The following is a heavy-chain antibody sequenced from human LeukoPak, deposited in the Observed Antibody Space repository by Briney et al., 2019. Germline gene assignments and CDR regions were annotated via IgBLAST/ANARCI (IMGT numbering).Heavy chain of an antibody. Sequence: ASVKVSCKASGYTFTGYYMHWVRQAPGQGLEWMGWINPNSGGTNYAQKFQGRVTMTRDTSISTAYMELSRLRSDDTAVYYCARDLVGATTPAFDYWGQGTLVTVSS. CDR1: GYTFTGYY. D-gene: IGHD1-26*01. V-gene: IGHV1-2*02. CDR2: INPNSGGT. CDR3: ARDLVGATTPAFDY. J-gene: IGHJ4*02.